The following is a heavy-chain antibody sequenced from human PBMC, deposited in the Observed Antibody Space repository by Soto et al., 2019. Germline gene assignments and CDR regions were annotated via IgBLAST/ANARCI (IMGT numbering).Heavy chain of an antibody. J-gene: IGHJ4*02. CDR3: ERDVLLTGYYSALDY. V-gene: IGHV3-7*01. CDR2: IKQDGSEK. D-gene: IGHD3-9*01. Sequence: GSLRLSCAASGFTFSSYWMSWVRQAPGKGLEWVANIKQDGSEKYYVDSVKGRFTISRDNAKNLLYLQMNSLRAEDTAVYYCERDVLLTGYYSALDYWGQGTLVTVSS. CDR1: GFTFSSYW.